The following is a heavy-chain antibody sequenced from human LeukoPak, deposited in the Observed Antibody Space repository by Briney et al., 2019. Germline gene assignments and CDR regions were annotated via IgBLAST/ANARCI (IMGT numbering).Heavy chain of an antibody. J-gene: IGHJ6*03. Sequence: GGSLRLSCAASGFTFSSYSMNWVRQAPGKGLEWVSTITNSDGGAYYADSVKGRFTISRDNSKNTLYLQMNSLRAEDTAVYYCAKGSSESWYYYYMDVWGKGTTVTVSS. V-gene: IGHV3-23*01. CDR1: GFTFSSYS. D-gene: IGHD6-13*01. CDR3: AKGSSESWYYYYMDV. CDR2: ITNSDGGA.